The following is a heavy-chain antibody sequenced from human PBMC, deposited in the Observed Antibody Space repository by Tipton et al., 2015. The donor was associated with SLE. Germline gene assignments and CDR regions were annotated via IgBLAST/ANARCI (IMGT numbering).Heavy chain of an antibody. CDR2: IYYTGTTT. Sequence: LRLSCTVSGGSVSSSSKYWAWIRQPPGKGLEWIGSIYYTGTTTYYNSFLKSRVTMSVDTSKNQFSLRLTSVTAADTATYYCARSYYDSGSTHFDYWGQGTLVTVSS. D-gene: IGHD3-10*01. CDR3: ARSYYDSGSTHFDY. J-gene: IGHJ4*02. V-gene: IGHV4-39*07. CDR1: GGSVSSSSKY.